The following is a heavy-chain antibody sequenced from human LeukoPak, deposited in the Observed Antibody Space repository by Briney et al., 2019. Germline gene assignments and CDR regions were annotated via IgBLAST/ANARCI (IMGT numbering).Heavy chain of an antibody. CDR1: GGSISGTNW. D-gene: IGHD1-26*01. V-gene: IGHV4-4*02. CDR2: ISLAGQT. Sequence: PSGTLSLTCGVSGGSISGTNWWSWVRQPPGQCLEWIGEISLAGQTNYNPSLNGRVTMSLDKSSNQLSLHLNSVTAADTARDDCSRESGTFCPFGYGGQGNLVIVSS. CDR3: SRESGTFCPFGY. J-gene: IGHJ4*02.